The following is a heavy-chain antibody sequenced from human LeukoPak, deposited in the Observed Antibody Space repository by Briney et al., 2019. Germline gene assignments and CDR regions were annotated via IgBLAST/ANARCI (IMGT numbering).Heavy chain of an antibody. Sequence: PSETLSLTCAVYGGSFSVYYWSWIRQPPGKGLEWIGEINHSGSTNYNPSLKSRVTISVDTSKNQFSLKLSSVTAADTAVYYCARGLRGYSYGRSFDYWGQGTLVTVSS. J-gene: IGHJ4*02. CDR2: INHSGST. D-gene: IGHD5-18*01. CDR3: ARGLRGYSYGRSFDY. V-gene: IGHV4-34*01. CDR1: GGSFSVYY.